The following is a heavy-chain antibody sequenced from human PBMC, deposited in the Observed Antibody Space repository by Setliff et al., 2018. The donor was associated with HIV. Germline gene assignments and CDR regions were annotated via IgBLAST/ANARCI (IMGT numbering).Heavy chain of an antibody. D-gene: IGHD3-10*01. J-gene: IGHJ6*03. Sequence: GASVKVSCKASGYTLTSYEINWGRQATGQGLEWMGWMNPNSGDTGYAQKFQGRVTMTRNTSISTAFMELSSLRSEDTAVYYCARGRSLVRGSGSPEYYYMDVWGKGTTVTVSS. V-gene: IGHV1-8*02. CDR1: GYTLTSYE. CDR3: ARGRSLVRGSGSPEYYYMDV. CDR2: MNPNSGDT.